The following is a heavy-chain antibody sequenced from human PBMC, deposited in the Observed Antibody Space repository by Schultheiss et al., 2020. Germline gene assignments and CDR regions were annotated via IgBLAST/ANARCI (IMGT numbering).Heavy chain of an antibody. CDR2: IYSGGST. D-gene: IGHD4-11*01. CDR3: ARAPSLKTTNFDY. CDR1: GFTVSSNY. J-gene: IGHJ4*02. V-gene: IGHV3-53*01. Sequence: GGSLRLSCAASGFTVSSNYMSWVRQAPGKGLEWVSVIYSGGSTYYADSVKGRFTISRDNSKNTLYLQMNSLRAEDTAVYYCARAPSLKTTNFDYWGQGTLVTVSS.